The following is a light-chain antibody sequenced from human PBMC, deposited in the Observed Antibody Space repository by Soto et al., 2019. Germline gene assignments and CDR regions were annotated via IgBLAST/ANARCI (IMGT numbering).Light chain of an antibody. CDR1: QSVSSSY. CDR2: GAS. V-gene: IGKV3-20*01. CDR3: QQYGSSPPYT. Sequence: EIVLTQSPGTLSLSPGERATLSCRASQSVSSSYLAWDQQKPGQAPRLLIYGASSRATGIPDRFSGSGSGTDFTLNISRLEPEDFAVYYCQQYGSSPPYTFGQGTKLEIK. J-gene: IGKJ2*01.